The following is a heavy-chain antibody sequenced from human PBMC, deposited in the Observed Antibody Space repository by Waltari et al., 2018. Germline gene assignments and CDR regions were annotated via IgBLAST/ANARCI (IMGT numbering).Heavy chain of an antibody. Sequence: EVQLVESGGGLIQPGGSLRLSCAASGFTVSSNYMSWVRQAPGKGLEWVSVIYSGGSTYYADAVKGRFTISRDNSKNTLYLQMNSLRAEDTAVYYCARAKYRWQLLDYWGQGTLVTVSS. V-gene: IGHV3-53*01. CDR1: GFTVSSNY. J-gene: IGHJ4*02. CDR3: ARAKYRWQLLDY. CDR2: IYSGGST. D-gene: IGHD2-15*01.